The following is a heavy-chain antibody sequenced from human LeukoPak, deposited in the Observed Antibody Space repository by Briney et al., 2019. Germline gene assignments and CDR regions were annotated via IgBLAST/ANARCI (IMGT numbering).Heavy chain of an antibody. J-gene: IGHJ4*02. CDR2: IKLDGSDQ. D-gene: IGHD3-22*01. Sequence: PGGSLRLSCVAYGFTFRHYGMSWVRQAPGKGLEWVANIKLDGSDQHYADSVKGRFTISRDNAKNSLFLQMDSLRAADTAVYYCARDDSGPRNKYYYESTGFYSRPYYLDYWGQGALVTVSS. V-gene: IGHV3-7*01. CDR3: ARDDSGPRNKYYYESTGFYSRPYYLDY. CDR1: GFTFRHYG.